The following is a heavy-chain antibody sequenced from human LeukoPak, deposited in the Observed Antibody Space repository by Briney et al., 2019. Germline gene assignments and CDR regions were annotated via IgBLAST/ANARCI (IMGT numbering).Heavy chain of an antibody. CDR3: AREPTVTTSWNYYYGMDV. Sequence: PGRSLRLPCAASGFTFSSYAMHWVRQAPGKGLEWVAVISYDGSNKYYADSVKGRFTISRDNSKNTLYLQMNSLRAEDTAVYYCAREPTVTTSWNYYYGMDVWGQGTTVTVSS. D-gene: IGHD4-17*01. J-gene: IGHJ6*02. CDR1: GFTFSSYA. V-gene: IGHV3-30-3*01. CDR2: ISYDGSNK.